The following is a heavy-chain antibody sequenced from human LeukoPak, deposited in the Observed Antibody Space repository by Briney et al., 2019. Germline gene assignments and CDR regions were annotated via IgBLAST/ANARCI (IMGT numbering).Heavy chain of an antibody. Sequence: GSLRLSCAASGFTFSSYSMNWVRQAPGKGLEWVSYISSSSSTIYYADSVKGRFTISRDNAKSSLYLQMNSLRAEDTAVYYCARSGITMVRGVIESYYYYGMDVWGQGTTVTVSS. J-gene: IGHJ6*02. CDR2: ISSSSSTI. CDR1: GFTFSSYS. D-gene: IGHD3-10*01. V-gene: IGHV3-48*01. CDR3: ARSGITMVRGVIESYYYYGMDV.